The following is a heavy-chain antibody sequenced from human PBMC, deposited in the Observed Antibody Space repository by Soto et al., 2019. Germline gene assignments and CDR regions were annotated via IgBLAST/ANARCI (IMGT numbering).Heavy chain of an antibody. CDR1: GFTVSSNY. V-gene: IGHV3-66*01. J-gene: IGHJ4*02. CDR2: IYSGGST. D-gene: IGHD5-18*01. Sequence: GGSLRLSCAASGFTVSSNYMSWVRQAPGKGLEWVSVIYSGGSTDYADSVKGRFTISRDNSKNTLYLQMNSLRAEDTAVYYCARGGGYSYGPPYFDYWGQGTLVTVSS. CDR3: ARGGGYSYGPPYFDY.